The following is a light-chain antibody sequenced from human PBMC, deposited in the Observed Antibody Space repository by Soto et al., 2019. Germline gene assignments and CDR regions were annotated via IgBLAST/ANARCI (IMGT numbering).Light chain of an antibody. CDR1: QSVNIY. Sequence: EIVLTQSPATLSLSPGERATLSCRASQSVNIYLAWYQQKPGQAPRLLIYDASNRATGIPARFSGSGSGTDFTITISSLEPEDIAVYYCQQRSNWRVTFGGGTKEDIK. CDR2: DAS. V-gene: IGKV3-11*01. J-gene: IGKJ4*01. CDR3: QQRSNWRVT.